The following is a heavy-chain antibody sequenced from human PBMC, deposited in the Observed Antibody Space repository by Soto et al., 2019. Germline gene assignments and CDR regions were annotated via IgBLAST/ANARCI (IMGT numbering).Heavy chain of an antibody. D-gene: IGHD3-9*01. CDR3: ARDGADYDILTGYYDYYYHGMDV. CDR2: ISTSSSAI. CDR1: GFAFRSYG. Sequence: GSLRLSCVASGFAFRSYGMNWVRQAPGKGLEWVSSISTSSSAIYYTDSVKGRFTISRDNARNSLYLQMKSLRAEDTAVYFCARDGADYDILTGYYDYYYHGMDVWGQGTTVTVSS. V-gene: IGHV3-21*06. J-gene: IGHJ6*02.